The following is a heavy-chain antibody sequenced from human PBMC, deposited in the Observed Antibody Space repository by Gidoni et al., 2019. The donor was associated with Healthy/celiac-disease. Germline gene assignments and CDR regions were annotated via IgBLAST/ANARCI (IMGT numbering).Heavy chain of an antibody. Sequence: EVQLVESGGGLVKPGVSLSPSCAASGFTFSSYSMNWVRQAPGKGLEWVSSISSSSSYIYYADSVKGRFTISRDNAKNSLYLQMNSLRAEDTAVYYCARDGTPFDYWGQGTLVTVSA. CDR1: GFTFSSYS. J-gene: IGHJ4*02. CDR3: ARDGTPFDY. V-gene: IGHV3-21*01. D-gene: IGHD1-26*01. CDR2: ISSSSSYI.